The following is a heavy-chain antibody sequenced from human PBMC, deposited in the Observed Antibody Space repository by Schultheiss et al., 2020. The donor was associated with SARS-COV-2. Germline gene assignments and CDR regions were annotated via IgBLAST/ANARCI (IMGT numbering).Heavy chain of an antibody. CDR1: GFTFDDYT. CDR3: AKDIGGYCSGGSCYDYYYYGMDV. D-gene: IGHD2-15*01. J-gene: IGHJ6*02. CDR2: ISWDGGST. Sequence: GGSLRLSCAASGFTFDDYTMHWVRQAPGKGLEWVSLISWDGGSTYYADSVKGRFTISRDNAKNSLYLQMNSLRAEDTALYYCAKDIGGYCSGGSCYDYYYYGMDVWGQGTTVTVS. V-gene: IGHV3-43*01.